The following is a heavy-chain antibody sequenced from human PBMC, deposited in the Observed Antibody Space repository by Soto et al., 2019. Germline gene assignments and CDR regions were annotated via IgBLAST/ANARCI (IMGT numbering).Heavy chain of an antibody. CDR3: ARRSGSSQDAFDI. Sequence: GGSLRLSCAASGFTFSSYSMNWVRQAPGKGLEWVSSISSSSYIYYADSVKGRFTISRDNAKNSLYLQMNSLRAEDTAVYYCARRSGSSQDAFDIWGQGTMVTVSS. CDR2: ISSSSYI. CDR1: GFTFSSYS. D-gene: IGHD7-27*01. V-gene: IGHV3-21*01. J-gene: IGHJ3*02.